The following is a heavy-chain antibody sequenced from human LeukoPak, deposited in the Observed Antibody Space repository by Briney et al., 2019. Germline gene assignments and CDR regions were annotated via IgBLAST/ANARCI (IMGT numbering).Heavy chain of an antibody. D-gene: IGHD3-3*01. V-gene: IGHV4-61*02. CDR2: IYTSGST. CDR1: GGSISSGSYY. J-gene: IGHJ4*02. CDR3: ARAAPYYDFWSGYYTSYGSGSYYFDY. Sequence: SETLSLTCTVSGGSISSGSYYWSWIRQPAGKGLEWIGRIYTSGSTNHNPSLKSRVTISVDTSKNQFSLKLSSVTAADTAVYYCARAAPYYDFWSGYYTSYGSGSYYFDYWGQGTLVTVSS.